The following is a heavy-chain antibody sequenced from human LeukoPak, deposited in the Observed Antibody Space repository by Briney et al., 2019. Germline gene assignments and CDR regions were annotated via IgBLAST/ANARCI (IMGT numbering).Heavy chain of an antibody. J-gene: IGHJ4*02. CDR2: IHYNGGT. CDR1: GGSVSSSGYY. Sequence: SETLSLTCTVSGGSVSSSGYYWGWIRQPPGKGLEWIGTIHYNGGTYYNPSLKGRVTISIDTSKNRFSLQLSSVAAADTAVYYCARVGGDGYSFFDYWGQGTLVTVSS. D-gene: IGHD5-24*01. CDR3: ARVGGDGYSFFDY. V-gene: IGHV4-39*07.